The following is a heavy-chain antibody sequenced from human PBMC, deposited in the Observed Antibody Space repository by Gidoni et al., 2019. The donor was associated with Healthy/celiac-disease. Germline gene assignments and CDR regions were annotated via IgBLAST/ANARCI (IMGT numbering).Heavy chain of an antibody. V-gene: IGHV4-39*01. J-gene: IGHJ5*02. CDR3: ARVNSNYVWWFDP. Sequence: QLQLQESGPGLVKPSETLSLTCTVSGGSISSSSYYWGWLRQPPGKGLEWIGSIYYSGSTYYNPSLKSRVTISVDTSKNQFSLKLSSVTAADTAVYYCARVNSNYVWWFDPWGQGTLVTVSS. CDR1: GGSISSSSYY. CDR2: IYYSGST. D-gene: IGHD4-4*01.